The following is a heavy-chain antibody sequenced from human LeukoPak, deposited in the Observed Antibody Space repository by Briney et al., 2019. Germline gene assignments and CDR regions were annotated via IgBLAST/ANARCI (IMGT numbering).Heavy chain of an antibody. CDR1: GFTFDDYG. J-gene: IGHJ6*03. D-gene: IGHD3-3*01. Sequence: GGSLRLSCAASGFTFDDYGMSWVRQAPGKGLEWVSGINWNGGSTGYADSVKGRFTISRDNAKNFLYLQMNSLRAEDTALYYCARDRDDFWNGYSLYYMDVWGKGTTVTVSS. CDR3: ARDRDDFWNGYSLYYMDV. V-gene: IGHV3-20*04. CDR2: INWNGGST.